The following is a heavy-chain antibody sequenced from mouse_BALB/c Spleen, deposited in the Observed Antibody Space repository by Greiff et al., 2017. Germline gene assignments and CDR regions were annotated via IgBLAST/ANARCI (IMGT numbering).Heavy chain of an antibody. D-gene: IGHD2-2*01. Sequence: EVKLVESGGGLVKPGGSLKLSCAASGFTFSSYAMSWVRQTPEKRLEWVASISSGGSTYYPDSVKGRFTISRDNARNILYLQMSSLRSEDTAMYYCAREGLRRIYYAMDYWGQGTSVTVSS. CDR3: AREGLRRIYYAMDY. J-gene: IGHJ4*01. CDR2: ISSGGST. CDR1: GFTFSSYA. V-gene: IGHV5-6-5*01.